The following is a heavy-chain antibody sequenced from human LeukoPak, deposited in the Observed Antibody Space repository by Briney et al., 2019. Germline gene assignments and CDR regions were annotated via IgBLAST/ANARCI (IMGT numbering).Heavy chain of an antibody. CDR2: ISYDGSNK. Sequence: GGSLRLSCAASGFTFSSYGMHWVRQAPGKGLEWVALISYDGSNKYYADSVKGRFTISRDNSKNTLYLQMNSLRAEDTAVYYCAKRIGYDFWGGYSPNWFDPWGQGTLVTVSS. J-gene: IGHJ5*02. CDR3: AKRIGYDFWGGYSPNWFDP. CDR1: GFTFSSYG. V-gene: IGHV3-30*18. D-gene: IGHD3-3*01.